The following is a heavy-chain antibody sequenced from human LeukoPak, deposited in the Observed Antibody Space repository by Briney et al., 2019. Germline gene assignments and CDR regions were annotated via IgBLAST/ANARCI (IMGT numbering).Heavy chain of an antibody. CDR3: ARDSGSYPFDY. V-gene: IGHV1-46*02. J-gene: IGHJ4*02. D-gene: IGHD1-26*01. Sequence: GASVKVSCKASGYNFNQYYIHWVRQAPGQGLEWMGGIIPIFGTANYAQKFQGRVTMTRDMSTSTVYMELSSLRSEDTAVYYCARDSGSYPFDYWGQGTLVTVSS. CDR1: GYNFNQYY. CDR2: IIPIFGTA.